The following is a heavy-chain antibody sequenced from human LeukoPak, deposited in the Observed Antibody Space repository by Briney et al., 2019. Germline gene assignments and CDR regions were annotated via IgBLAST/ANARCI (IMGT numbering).Heavy chain of an antibody. V-gene: IGHV3-64*01. CDR2: ISSDGGST. CDR1: GFTFDTYA. Sequence: GVSLRLSCAASGFTFDTYAMHWVRQAPGEGLEFVSAISSDGGSTYYANSVRDRFTISRDNSKNTLYLQMGSLRAEDMAVYYCARDQVGGARSYYYYGMDVWGQGTTVTVSS. CDR3: ARDQVGGARSYYYYGMDV. D-gene: IGHD1-26*01. J-gene: IGHJ6*02.